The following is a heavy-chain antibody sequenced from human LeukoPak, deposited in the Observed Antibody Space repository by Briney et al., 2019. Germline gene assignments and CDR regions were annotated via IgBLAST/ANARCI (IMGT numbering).Heavy chain of an antibody. J-gene: IGHJ4*02. CDR3: AKDYGGNPFDH. CDR2: ASKSGDWT. CDR1: GFTFSSYA. D-gene: IGHD4-23*01. V-gene: IGHV3-23*01. Sequence: GGSLRLSCAASGFTFSSYAMSWVRQAPGKGLEWVSVASKSGDWTSLAQSVKGRFTVSRDNLKNTFSLQMNSLRDEDTAVYFCAKDYGGNPFDHWGQGTLVTVSS.